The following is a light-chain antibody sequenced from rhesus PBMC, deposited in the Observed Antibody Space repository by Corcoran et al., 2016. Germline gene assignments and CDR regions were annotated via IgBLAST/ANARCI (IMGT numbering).Light chain of an antibody. J-gene: IGKJ4*01. CDR2: SAY. CDR1: ESVGSY. Sequence: EIVMTQSPATLSLSPGETATLSCRASESVGSYLAWYQPKPGQVPKLLVHSAYFRATGIPDRFSGSGARTEFTLTSSSLEPEDVGVYHCQQDNDLRALTFGGGTKVEIK. V-gene: IGKV3-40*03. CDR3: QQDNDLRALT.